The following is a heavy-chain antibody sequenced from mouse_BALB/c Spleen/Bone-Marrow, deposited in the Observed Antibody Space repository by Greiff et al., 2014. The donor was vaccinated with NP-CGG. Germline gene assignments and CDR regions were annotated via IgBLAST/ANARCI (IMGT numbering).Heavy chain of an antibody. V-gene: IGHV3-1*02. D-gene: IGHD4-1*01. J-gene: IGHJ4*01. CDR3: SRFAGTPYTMDY. Sequence: EVQLQQSGPDLVKPSQSLSLTCTVTGYSITSYYSWHWIRQFPGNKLEWMGYIHYSGVTVYNPSLKSRNSITRDTSNNQFFLQLNSVTTEDTATYYCSRFAGTPYTMDYWGQGTSVTVSS. CDR1: GYSITSYYS. CDR2: IHYSGVT.